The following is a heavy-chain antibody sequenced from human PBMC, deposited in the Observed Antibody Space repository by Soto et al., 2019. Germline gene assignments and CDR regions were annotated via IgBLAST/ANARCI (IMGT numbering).Heavy chain of an antibody. CDR1: GQSFSGHS. CDR2: INESGST. D-gene: IGHD1-1*01. J-gene: IGHJ4*02. Sequence: QVQLQQWGAGLVKPSETLSLSCAVYGQSFSGHSWAWIRQPPGKGLEWIGEINESGSTYYNPSLKSRVTISTDTSKNQFSLKLSSVSAADTAAYFCARXXGXXXXXGELEDVKYDYWGQGTLVXVSS. CDR3: ARXXGXXXXXGELEDVKYDY. V-gene: IGHV4-34*01.